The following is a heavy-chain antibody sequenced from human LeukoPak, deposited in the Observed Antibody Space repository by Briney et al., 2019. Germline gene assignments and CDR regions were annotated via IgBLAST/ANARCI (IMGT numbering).Heavy chain of an antibody. CDR2: INHSGST. CDR3: ARRGPGPRNTYYYGSGSYYNLPFDY. Sequence: PSETLSLTCAVYGGSFSGYYWSWIRQPPGKGLEWIGEINHSGSTNYNPSLKSRVTIPVDTSKNQFSLKLSSVTAADTAVYYCARRGPGPRNTYYYGSGSYYNLPFDYWGQGTLVTVSS. CDR1: GGSFSGYY. J-gene: IGHJ4*02. D-gene: IGHD3-10*01. V-gene: IGHV4-34*01.